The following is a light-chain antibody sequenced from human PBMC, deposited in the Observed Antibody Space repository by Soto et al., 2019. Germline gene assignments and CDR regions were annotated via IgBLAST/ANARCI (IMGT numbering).Light chain of an antibody. CDR3: QQYNNWPPWT. Sequence: EIVMTQSPDTLSVSPGERVTLSCRASQTVTSNLAWYQQKPGQSPRHLIYGASTRATGTPARFSGSGSGTEFTLTISSLQSEDFAVYYCQQYNNWPPWTFGQGTKVDIK. V-gene: IGKV3D-15*01. CDR1: QTVTSN. J-gene: IGKJ1*01. CDR2: GAS.